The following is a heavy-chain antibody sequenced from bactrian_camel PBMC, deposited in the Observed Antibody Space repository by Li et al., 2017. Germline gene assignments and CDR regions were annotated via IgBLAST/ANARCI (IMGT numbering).Heavy chain of an antibody. CDR1: KYTYDYAEWC. D-gene: IGHD2*01. J-gene: IGHJ4*01. V-gene: IGHV3S61*01. Sequence: HVQLVESGGGSVQTGGSLQLSCKASKYTYDYAEWCMAWFRQAPEKERVGVAHIDGNGVVSYADGVKGRFSLSKDAATFSLTLQMNNLQEDDTGMYYCGADPVCFRSWELPWEYSYLGQGTQVTVS. CDR2: IDGNGVV.